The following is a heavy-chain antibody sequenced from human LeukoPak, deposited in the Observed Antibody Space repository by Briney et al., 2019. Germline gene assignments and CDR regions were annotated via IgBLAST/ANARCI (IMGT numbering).Heavy chain of an antibody. CDR2: IKPSGVGT. J-gene: IGHJ4*02. CDR1: GYTFTSYY. Sequence: ASVKASCKASGYTFTSYYMHWIRQAPGQGLEWMGIIKPSGVGTGYAQKFQGRVTMTSDTSTSTVYMDLSSLRSEDTAVYYCVREYPGGSFDYWGQGTLVTVSS. V-gene: IGHV1-46*01. D-gene: IGHD5-12*01. CDR3: VREYPGGSFDY.